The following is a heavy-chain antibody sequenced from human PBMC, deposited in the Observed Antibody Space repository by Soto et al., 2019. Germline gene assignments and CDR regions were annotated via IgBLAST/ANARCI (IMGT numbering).Heavy chain of an antibody. Sequence: SETLSLTCAVSGDSISSSNWWSWVRQPPGKGLEWIGEIYHSGTINYNPSLKSRVTISIDKSKNQFSLKVSSVTAADTAVYYCARASAAGSTYNWFDPWGQGTLVTVSS. D-gene: IGHD6-13*01. CDR1: GDSISSSNW. V-gene: IGHV4-4*02. CDR3: ARASAAGSTYNWFDP. CDR2: IYHSGTI. J-gene: IGHJ5*02.